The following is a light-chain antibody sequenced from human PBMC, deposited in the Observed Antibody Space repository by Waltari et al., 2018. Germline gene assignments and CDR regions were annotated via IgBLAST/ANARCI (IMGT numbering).Light chain of an antibody. CDR2: LAS. Sequence: DIVLTQSPDSLAVSLGERATINCRSSQSVFDKSRDRNYLAWYQQKPGQSPKLLIYLASTRQSGVPDRFRGSGSGTDFTLTINSLQAEDVAVYYCQHYVTTSSFGPGTKVEIK. V-gene: IGKV4-1*01. CDR3: QHYVTTSS. J-gene: IGKJ3*01. CDR1: QSVFDKSRDRNY.